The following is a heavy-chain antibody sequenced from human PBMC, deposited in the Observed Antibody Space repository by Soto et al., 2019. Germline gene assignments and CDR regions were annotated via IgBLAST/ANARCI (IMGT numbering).Heavy chain of an antibody. CDR2: IYYSGNT. V-gene: IGHV4-59*08. CDR1: VGSFSGYY. CDR3: ARLPQEYNYYGMDV. Sequence: SETLSLTCSVSVGSFSGYYWSWFRQPPGKGLEWLGHIYYSGNTYYHPSLKSRVTISVDTSRNQFSLRLSSVTAADTAVYYCARLPQEYNYYGMDVWGQGTTVTVSS. J-gene: IGHJ6*02. D-gene: IGHD1-1*01.